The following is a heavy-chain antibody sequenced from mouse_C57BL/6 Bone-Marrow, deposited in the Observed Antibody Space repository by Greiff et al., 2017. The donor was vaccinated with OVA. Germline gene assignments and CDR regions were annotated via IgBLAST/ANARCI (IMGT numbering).Heavy chain of an antibody. CDR2: IYPGSGNT. J-gene: IGHJ1*03. V-gene: IGHV1-76*01. CDR1: GYTFTDYY. D-gene: IGHD1-1*01. Sequence: QVQLKQSGAELVRPGASVKLSCKASGYTFTDYYINWVKQRPGQGLEWIARIYPGSGNTYYNEKFKGKATLTAEKSSSTAYMQLSSLTSEDSAVYFCAGHYYYGPLPFDVWGTGTTVTVSS. CDR3: AGHYYYGPLPFDV.